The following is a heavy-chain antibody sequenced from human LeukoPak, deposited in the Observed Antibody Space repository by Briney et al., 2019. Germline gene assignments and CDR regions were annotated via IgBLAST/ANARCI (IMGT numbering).Heavy chain of an antibody. CDR2: INHSGST. CDR3: ARRLRGRYSSGYYYMDV. D-gene: IGHD6-25*01. V-gene: IGHV4-34*01. CDR1: GGSFSGYY. Sequence: SETLSLTCAVYGGSFSGYYWSWICQPPGKGLEWIGEINHSGSTNYNPSLKSRVTISVDTSKNQFSLKLSSVTAADTAVYYCARRLRGRYSSGYYYMDVWGKGTTVTVSS. J-gene: IGHJ6*03.